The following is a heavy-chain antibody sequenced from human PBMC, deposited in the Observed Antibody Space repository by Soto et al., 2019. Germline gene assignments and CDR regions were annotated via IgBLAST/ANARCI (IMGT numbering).Heavy chain of an antibody. V-gene: IGHV1-3*01. CDR3: ASSTTVVPTDFFFYGMDV. CDR1: GYTFTSYA. J-gene: IGHJ6*02. CDR2: ITAGNGNT. D-gene: IGHD4-17*01. Sequence: QVQLVQSGAEVKKPGASVKVSCKASGYTFTSYAMHWVRQAPGQRLEWMGWITAGNGNTKYSQKFQGRVTITRDTSASTAYMELSSLRSEDTAVYYCASSTTVVPTDFFFYGMDVWGQGTTVTVSS.